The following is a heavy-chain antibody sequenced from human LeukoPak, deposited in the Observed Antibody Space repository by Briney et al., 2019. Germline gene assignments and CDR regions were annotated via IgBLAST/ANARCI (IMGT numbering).Heavy chain of an antibody. CDR2: ISDSGNI. CDR3: AREVDAGISVALSP. V-gene: IGHV4-59*01. D-gene: IGHD6-19*01. CDR1: GDSIRNFY. J-gene: IGHJ5*02. Sequence: SETLSLTCTVSGDSIRNFYWTWIRQPPGKGLEWIGHISDSGNINYNPSLKGRVTISGDTSKNQFSLKSTFVTAADTAVYYCAREVDAGISVALSPWGQGKLVTVSS.